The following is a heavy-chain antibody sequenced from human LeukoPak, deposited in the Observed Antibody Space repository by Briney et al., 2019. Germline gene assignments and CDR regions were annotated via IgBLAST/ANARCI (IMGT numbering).Heavy chain of an antibody. Sequence: GGSLRLSCAASGFTFKNIGMHWVRQAPGKGLEWVAYIQYVVDKEYYAPSAKGRFTISRDNSKNSLSLEMNSLRPEDTAVYYCATDLSSGWSGGNSWGQGALVIVSS. D-gene: IGHD6-19*01. CDR2: IQYVVDKE. J-gene: IGHJ4*02. V-gene: IGHV3-30*02. CDR3: ATDLSSGWSGGNS. CDR1: GFTFKNIG.